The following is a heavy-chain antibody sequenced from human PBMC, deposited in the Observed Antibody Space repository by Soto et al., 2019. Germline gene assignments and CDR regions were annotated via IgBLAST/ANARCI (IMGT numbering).Heavy chain of an antibody. D-gene: IGHD6-19*01. Sequence: PGELLILSSAASGFTFITYSMNWVRQTPGKGLEWVSYISSSSTYIYYADSVKGLFTISRDNAKNSLYLQMNRLRAEDTAVYYCLIAVAGSFAPDYWGQGPLVTVSS. J-gene: IGHJ4*02. CDR1: GFTFITYS. V-gene: IGHV3-21*01. CDR3: LIAVAGSFAPDY. CDR2: ISSSSTYI.